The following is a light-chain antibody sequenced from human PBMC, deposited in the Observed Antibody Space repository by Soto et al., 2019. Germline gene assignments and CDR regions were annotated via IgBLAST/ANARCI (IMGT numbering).Light chain of an antibody. J-gene: IGKJ3*01. CDR1: QSISSW. CDR2: KAS. V-gene: IGKV1-5*03. Sequence: DIQMTQSPSTLSASVGDRVTITCRASQSISSWLAWYQQKPGKAPKLLIYKASSLESGVPSRFSGSGFGTEFTLTISSLQPDDVATYYCQQFHSEFTFGPGTKVDIK. CDR3: QQFHSEFT.